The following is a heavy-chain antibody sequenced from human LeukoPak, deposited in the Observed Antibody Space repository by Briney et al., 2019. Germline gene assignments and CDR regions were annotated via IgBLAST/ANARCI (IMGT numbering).Heavy chain of an antibody. D-gene: IGHD6-13*01. V-gene: IGHV3-23*01. J-gene: IGHJ6*01. CDR1: GFTFGSFA. CDR3: ARDKPGIAAPDG. Sequence: PGGSLTLSCAASGFTFGSFAMTWARQAPGKGLEWVSSLGDSGTSTYSAVSVKGRSTISRDNSKDTLYLQMTSLRAEDTAVYYCARDKPGIAAPDGWGKGTTVTVSS. CDR2: LGDSGTST.